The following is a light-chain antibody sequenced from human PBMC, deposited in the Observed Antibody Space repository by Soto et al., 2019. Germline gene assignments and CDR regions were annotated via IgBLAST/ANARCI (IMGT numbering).Light chain of an antibody. Sequence: QSVLTQPASVSGSPGQSITISCTGTSSDVGGYNYVSWYQQHPGKAPKLMICEVSNRPSGVSNRFSGSKSGNTASLTISGLQAEEEADYYCSSCSSRTTRDLGPGSKVTV. CDR1: SSDVGGYNY. CDR2: EVS. CDR3: SSCSSRTTRD. V-gene: IGLV2-14*01. J-gene: IGLJ1*01.